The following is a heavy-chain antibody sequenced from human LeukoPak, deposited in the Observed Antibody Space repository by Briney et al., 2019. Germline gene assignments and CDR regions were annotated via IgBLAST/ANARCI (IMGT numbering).Heavy chain of an antibody. CDR3: ATDLQTPYSSSWSLDY. CDR1: GFTFSSYA. D-gene: IGHD6-13*01. J-gene: IGHJ4*02. CDR2: ISYDGSNK. V-gene: IGHV3-30-3*01. Sequence: GGSLRLSCAASGFTFSSYAMHWVRQAPGKGLEWVAVISYDGSNKYYADSVKGRFTISRDNSKNTLYLQMNSLRAEDTAVYYCATDLQTPYSSSWSLDYWGQGTLVTVSS.